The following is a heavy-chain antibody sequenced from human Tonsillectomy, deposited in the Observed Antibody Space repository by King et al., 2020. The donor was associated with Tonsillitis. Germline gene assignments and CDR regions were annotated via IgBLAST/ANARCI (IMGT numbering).Heavy chain of an antibody. CDR3: SKAYCSSTSCYLGYYYYMDV. Sequence: QLVQSGGGLVQPGRSLRLSCAASGFTFDDYAMHWVRQAPGKGLEWVSGISWNSGSIGYADSVKGRFTISRDNAKHSLYLQMNSLRAEDTALYYCSKAYCSSTSCYLGYYYYMDVWGKGTTVTVSS. D-gene: IGHD2-2*01. J-gene: IGHJ6*03. V-gene: IGHV3-9*01. CDR2: ISWNSGSI. CDR1: GFTFDDYA.